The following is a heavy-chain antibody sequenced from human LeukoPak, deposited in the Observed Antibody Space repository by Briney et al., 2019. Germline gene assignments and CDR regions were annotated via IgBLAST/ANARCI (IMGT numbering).Heavy chain of an antibody. CDR2: ISWNSGSI. Sequence: GGSLRLSCAASGFTFDDYAMHWVRQAPGKGLEWVSGISWNSGSIGYADSVKGRFTISRDNAKNSLYLQMNSLRAEDMALYYCAKDLQWELLLAFYIWGQGTMVTVSS. V-gene: IGHV3-9*03. CDR1: GFTFDDYA. D-gene: IGHD1-26*01. CDR3: AKDLQWELLLAFYI. J-gene: IGHJ3*02.